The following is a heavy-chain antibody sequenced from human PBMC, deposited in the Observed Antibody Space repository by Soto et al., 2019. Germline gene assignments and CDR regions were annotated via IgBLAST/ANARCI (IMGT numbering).Heavy chain of an antibody. J-gene: IGHJ6*02. CDR3: WRVTFTAFYYYAXDV. Sequence: SETLSLTCTVSGGSISSYYWSWIRQPPGKGLEWIGYIYYSGSTNYNPSLKSRVTISVDTSKNQFSLKLGSVIAADTSVYYCWRVTFTAFYYYAXDVWGQGTTVTVS. CDR1: GGSISSYY. V-gene: IGHV4-59*12. D-gene: IGHD5-18*01. CDR2: IYYSGST.